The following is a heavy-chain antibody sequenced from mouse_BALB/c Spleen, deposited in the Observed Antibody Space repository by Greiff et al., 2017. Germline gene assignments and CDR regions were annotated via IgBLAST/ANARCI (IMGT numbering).Heavy chain of an antibody. J-gene: IGHJ3*01. D-gene: IGHD2-1*01. Sequence: VQLQQSGAELVRPGALVKLSCKASGFNIKDYYMHWVKQRPEQGLEWIGWIDPENGNTIYDPKFQGKASITADTSSNPAYLQLSSLTSEDTAVNYCASSYYGNSWFAYWGQGTLVTVSA. CDR2: IDPENGNT. V-gene: IGHV14-1*02. CDR3: ASSYYGNSWFAY. CDR1: GFNIKDYY.